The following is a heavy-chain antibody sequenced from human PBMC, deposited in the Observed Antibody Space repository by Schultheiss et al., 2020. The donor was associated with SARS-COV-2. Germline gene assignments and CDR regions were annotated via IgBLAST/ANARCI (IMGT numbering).Heavy chain of an antibody. J-gene: IGHJ3*02. Sequence: GGSLRLSCAASGFTFSSYAMHWVRQAPGKGLEWVAVISYDGSKKYYADSVKGRFTISRDNSKNTLYLQMNSLRTEDTAVYFCARPYYYDISGYWGDDAFDIWGQGTMVTVSS. V-gene: IGHV3-30*01. D-gene: IGHD3-22*01. CDR1: GFTFSSYA. CDR3: ARPYYYDISGYWGDDAFDI. CDR2: ISYDGSKK.